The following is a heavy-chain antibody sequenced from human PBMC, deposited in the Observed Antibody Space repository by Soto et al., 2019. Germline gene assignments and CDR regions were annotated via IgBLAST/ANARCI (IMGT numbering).Heavy chain of an antibody. V-gene: IGHV1-18*01. CDR1: GYTFTSYG. Sequence: GASVKVSCKASGYTFTSYGISWVRQAPGQGLEWMGWISAYNGNTNYAQKLQGRVTMTTDTSTSTAYMELRSLGSDDTAVYYCARGTYYYDSSGYPYPDYWGQGTLVTVSS. J-gene: IGHJ4*02. CDR2: ISAYNGNT. CDR3: ARGTYYYDSSGYPYPDY. D-gene: IGHD3-22*01.